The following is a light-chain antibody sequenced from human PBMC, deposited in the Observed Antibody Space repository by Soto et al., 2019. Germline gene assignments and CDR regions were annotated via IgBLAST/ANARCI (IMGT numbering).Light chain of an antibody. CDR1: QSVGSY. J-gene: IGKJ4*01. CDR2: DAS. V-gene: IGKV3-11*01. CDR3: QHRSNWPLT. Sequence: EIVLTQSPATLSLSPGERVTLSCGAIQSVGSYLAWYQQKPGQAPRLLIYDASNRATGIPARFSGSGSGTDFTLTISSLDPEDFAVYYCQHRSNWPLTFGGGTKVEIK.